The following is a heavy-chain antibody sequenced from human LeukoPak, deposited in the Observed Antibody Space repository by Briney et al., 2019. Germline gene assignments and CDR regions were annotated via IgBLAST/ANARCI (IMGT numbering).Heavy chain of an antibody. CDR1: GYTFTSHG. Sequence: ASVKVSCKASGYTFTSHGIIWVRQAPGQGLEWMAWISAYNGNTNYAQKLQGRVTVTTATSTSTAYMELTGLRSDDTAVYYCARGNCGGDCYAFDYWGQGTLVTVSS. V-gene: IGHV1-18*01. J-gene: IGHJ4*02. CDR2: ISAYNGNT. CDR3: ARGNCGGDCYAFDY. D-gene: IGHD2-21*02.